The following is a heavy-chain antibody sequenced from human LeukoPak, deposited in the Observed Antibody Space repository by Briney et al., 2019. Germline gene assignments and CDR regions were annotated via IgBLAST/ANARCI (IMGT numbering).Heavy chain of an antibody. D-gene: IGHD2-15*01. V-gene: IGHV3-30*18. Sequence: GGSLRLSCAASGFTFSSYGMHWVRQAPGKGLEWVAVISYDGSNKYYADSVKGRFTISRDNSKNTLYLQMNSLRAEDTAVYYCAKGEYKDIVVVVAATPFDYWGQGTLVTVSS. CDR3: AKGEYKDIVVVVAATPFDY. J-gene: IGHJ4*02. CDR2: ISYDGSNK. CDR1: GFTFSSYG.